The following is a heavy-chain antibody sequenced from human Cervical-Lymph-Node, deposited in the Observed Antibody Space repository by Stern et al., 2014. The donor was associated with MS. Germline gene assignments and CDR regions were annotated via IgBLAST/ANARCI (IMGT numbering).Heavy chain of an antibody. CDR3: ARDTSSPERSDW. Sequence: EVQLLESGGGVIQPGGSLRLSCTASGFTVSRDYMTWVRQAPGKGLEWVSLITNVGSTLYTDSGKGRFTISRDDSKNPVYLHMTSLRAEDTAMYYCARDTSSPERSDWWGQGTLVTVSS. D-gene: IGHD1-1*01. CDR1: GFTVSRDY. J-gene: IGHJ4*02. V-gene: IGHV3-53*01. CDR2: ITNVGST.